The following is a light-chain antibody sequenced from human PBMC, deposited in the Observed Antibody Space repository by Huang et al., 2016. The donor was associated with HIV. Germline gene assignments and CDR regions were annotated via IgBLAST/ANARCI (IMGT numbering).Light chain of an antibody. V-gene: IGKV3-11*01. CDR1: QSVSSY. CDR3: QQRSNWPIT. CDR2: DAS. J-gene: IGKJ5*01. Sequence: DIVLTQSPATLSLSRGERATLSCRASQSVSSYLAWYQQKTGQAPRLLIYDASNRATGIPARFSGSGSGTDFTLTISGLEPEDFAVYYCQQRSNWPITFGQGTRLEIK.